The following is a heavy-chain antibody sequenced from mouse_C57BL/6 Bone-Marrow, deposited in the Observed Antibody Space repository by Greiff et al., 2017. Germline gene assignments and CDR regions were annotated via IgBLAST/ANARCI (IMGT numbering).Heavy chain of an antibody. D-gene: IGHD1-1*01. J-gene: IGHJ4*01. CDR3: ARIRNYYGSSSAMDY. CDR2: IWTGGGT. V-gene: IGHV2-9-1*01. Sequence: VKLVESGPGLVAPSQSLSITCTVSGFSLTSYAISWVRKPPGKGLEWLGVIWTGGGTNYNSALKSRLSISKDNSKSQVFLKMNSRQTDDTARYYCARIRNYYGSSSAMDYWGQGTSVTVSS. CDR1: GFSLTSYA.